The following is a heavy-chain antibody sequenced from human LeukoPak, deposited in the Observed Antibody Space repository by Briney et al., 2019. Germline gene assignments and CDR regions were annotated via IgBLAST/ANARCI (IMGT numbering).Heavy chain of an antibody. Sequence: GESLRISCKGSGYSFTSYWISWVRQMPGKGLEWMGRIDPSDSYTNYSPSFQGHVTISADKSISTAYLQWSSLKASDTAMYYCAGNYYGSGSYPLCWGQGTLVTVSP. V-gene: IGHV5-10-1*01. CDR2: IDPSDSYT. J-gene: IGHJ4*02. CDR3: AGNYYGSGSYPLC. CDR1: GYSFTSYW. D-gene: IGHD3-10*01.